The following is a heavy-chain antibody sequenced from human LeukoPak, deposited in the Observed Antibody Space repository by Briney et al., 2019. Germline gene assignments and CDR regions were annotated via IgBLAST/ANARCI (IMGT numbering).Heavy chain of an antibody. V-gene: IGHV3-30*02. CDR1: GFSFSRYW. CDR3: CGHFDY. CDR2: IRYDGSNK. J-gene: IGHJ4*02. Sequence: GESLRLSCAASGFSFSRYWMSWVRQAPGKGLEWVAFIRYDGSNKYYADSVKGRFTISRDNSKNTLYLQMNSLRAEDTAVYYCCGHFDYWGQGTLVTVSS.